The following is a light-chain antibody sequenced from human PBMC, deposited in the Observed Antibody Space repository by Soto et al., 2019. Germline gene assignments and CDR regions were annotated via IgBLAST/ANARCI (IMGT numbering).Light chain of an antibody. CDR3: HQYHSYSWT. CDR1: RTISSG. J-gene: IGKJ1*01. Sequence: DIQMTQSPSTLSASIGDRVNITCRASRTISSGLAWYQQKAGQAPKLLIYAASRLQSGVPSRFSGSGSGTDFTLSITSLQPDDFATYYCHQYHSYSWTFGQGTKVDIK. CDR2: AAS. V-gene: IGKV1-5*03.